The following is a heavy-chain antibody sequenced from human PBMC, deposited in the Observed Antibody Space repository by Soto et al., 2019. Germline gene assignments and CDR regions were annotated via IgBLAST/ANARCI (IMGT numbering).Heavy chain of an antibody. CDR1: GGSISSYY. Sequence: SETLSLTCTVSGGSISSYYWTWIRQPPGKGLEWIGFMYNSGRTHYNPSLKSRVTISLDTSKNQFSLNLRSVTAADTAVYYCASRGYHYGSGSYPLDYWGQGSLVTVSS. J-gene: IGHJ4*02. CDR3: ASRGYHYGSGSYPLDY. CDR2: MYNSGRT. D-gene: IGHD3-10*01. V-gene: IGHV4-59*08.